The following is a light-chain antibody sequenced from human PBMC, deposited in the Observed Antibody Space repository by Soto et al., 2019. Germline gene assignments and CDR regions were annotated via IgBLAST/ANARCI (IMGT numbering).Light chain of an antibody. CDR1: QSVSSSY. CDR2: DAS. Sequence: ELVLTQSPVTLSLSPGERGTLSCGASQSVSSSYLAWYQQKPGLAPRLLIYDASSRATGTPDRSSGSGSGTDFTLTISRLEPEDVAVYYCQQYGSSPFTFGQGTRLEIK. CDR3: QQYGSSPFT. V-gene: IGKV3D-20*01. J-gene: IGKJ5*01.